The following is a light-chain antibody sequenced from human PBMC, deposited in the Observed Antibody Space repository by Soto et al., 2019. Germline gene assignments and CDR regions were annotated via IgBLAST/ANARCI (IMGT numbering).Light chain of an antibody. CDR1: SSNIGAGYD. Sequence: QSALTQPPSVSGAPGQRVTISCTGSSSNIGAGYDVHWYQQLPGTAPKLLISGNSNRPSGVPDRFSGSKSGTSASLAITGLQAEDEADYYCQSYGSSLSGWVFGGGTKLTVL. CDR2: GNS. J-gene: IGLJ3*02. V-gene: IGLV1-40*01. CDR3: QSYGSSLSGWV.